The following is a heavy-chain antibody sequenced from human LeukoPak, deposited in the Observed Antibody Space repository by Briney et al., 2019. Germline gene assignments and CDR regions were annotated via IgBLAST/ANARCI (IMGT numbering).Heavy chain of an antibody. CDR2: ISGSGGST. CDR1: GFTFSSYA. V-gene: IGHV3-23*01. Sequence: GGSLRLSCAASGFTFSSYAMSWVRQAPGKGLEWVSAISGSGGSTYYADSVKGRFTISRDNSKNALYLQMNGLRAEDTAVYYCAKGTYSGYDVDYWGQGTLVTVSS. J-gene: IGHJ4*02. CDR3: AKGTYSGYDVDY. D-gene: IGHD5-12*01.